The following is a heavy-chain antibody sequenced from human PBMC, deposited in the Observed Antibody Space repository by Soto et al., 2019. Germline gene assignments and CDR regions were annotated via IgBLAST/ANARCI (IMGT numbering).Heavy chain of an antibody. CDR1: GFTFSSYA. J-gene: IGHJ4*02. V-gene: IGHV3-30-3*01. CDR3: ARDRMGRYYGSGSYYFDY. CDR2: ISYDGSNK. D-gene: IGHD3-10*01. Sequence: QVQLVESGGGVVQPGRSLRLSCAASGFTFSSYAMHWVRQAPGKGLEWVAVISYDGSNKYYADSVKGRFTISRDNSKNTLYLQMNSLRAEDTAVYYCARDRMGRYYGSGSYYFDYWGQGTLVTVSS.